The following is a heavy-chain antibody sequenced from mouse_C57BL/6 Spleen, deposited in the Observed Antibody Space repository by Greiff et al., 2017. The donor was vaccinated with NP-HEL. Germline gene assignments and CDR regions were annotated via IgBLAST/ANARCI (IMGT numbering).Heavy chain of an antibody. CDR1: GFTFTDYY. V-gene: IGHV7-3*01. CDR3: ARYRYYFDY. Sequence: EVNVVESGGGLVQPGGSLSLSCAASGFTFTDYYMSWVRQPPGKALEWLGFIRNKANGYTTEYSASVKGRFTISRDNSQSILYLQMNALRAEDSATYYCARYRYYFDYWGQGTTLTVSS. J-gene: IGHJ2*01. CDR2: IRNKANGYTT.